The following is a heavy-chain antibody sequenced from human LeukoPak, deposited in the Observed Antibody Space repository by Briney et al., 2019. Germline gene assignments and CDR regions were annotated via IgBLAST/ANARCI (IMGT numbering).Heavy chain of an antibody. V-gene: IGHV3-23*01. Sequence: GGSLRLFCGVSGFPFSSYPERWVRHAPGKGREGVSEIRNSRSDTYFPGAVRRRFTISRDNSKNTLSLQIDSLRAEDTAIYYSAKVVTSGSYYYFDFWGQGTLVTVSS. CDR2: IRNSRSDT. CDR3: AKVVTSGSYYYFDF. CDR1: GFPFSSYP. J-gene: IGHJ4*02. D-gene: IGHD1-26*01.